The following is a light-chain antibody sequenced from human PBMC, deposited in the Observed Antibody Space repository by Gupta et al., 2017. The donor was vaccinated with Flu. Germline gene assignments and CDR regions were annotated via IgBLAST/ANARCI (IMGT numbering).Light chain of an antibody. CDR1: KLGNNF. V-gene: IGLV3-1*01. J-gene: IGLJ2*01. CDR2: QES. Sequence: PGQTASITCSGDKLGNNFVYWYQQKPGQSPVLVIYQESKRPSGIPERFSGSNSGNTATLTISGTQAMDEADFYCQTWDSSTGVFGGGTKLTVL. CDR3: QTWDSSTGV.